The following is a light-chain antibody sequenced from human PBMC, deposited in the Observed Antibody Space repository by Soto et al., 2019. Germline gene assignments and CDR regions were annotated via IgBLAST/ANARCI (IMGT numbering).Light chain of an antibody. CDR1: QDITNE. CDR3: LQHENYPWT. J-gene: IGKJ1*01. V-gene: IGKV1-17*01. Sequence: DIQMTQYPSSLSASVGDRVTITCLASQDITNELGWYQQKPGKAPKRLIYYASNLQSGVPSRFSGSGFGTEFTLTISSLQPEDIATYYCLQHENYPWTFGQGTKVAIK. CDR2: YAS.